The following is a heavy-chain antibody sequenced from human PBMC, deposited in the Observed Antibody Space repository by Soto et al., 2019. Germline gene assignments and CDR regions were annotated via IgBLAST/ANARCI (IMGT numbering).Heavy chain of an antibody. Sequence: EVQMLESGGGLVQPGGSLRLSCAASGFTFSNYAMSWVRQAPGKGLEWVSSISGTGGSAYYADSVKGRFTISRDESKKTLYLQMNSLRAEDTAVYNCAKAKGDFWSAYSGWGQGTLVTVSS. V-gene: IGHV3-23*01. CDR1: GFTFSNYA. J-gene: IGHJ4*02. D-gene: IGHD3-3*01. CDR2: ISGTGGSA. CDR3: AKAKGDFWSAYSG.